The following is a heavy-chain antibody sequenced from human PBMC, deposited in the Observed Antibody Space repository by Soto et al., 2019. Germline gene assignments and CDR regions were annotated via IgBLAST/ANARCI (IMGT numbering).Heavy chain of an antibody. J-gene: IGHJ3*02. CDR3: ATAYVYDFENSNYYRDAFDI. CDR2: MYPDDSDI. Sequence: GEPLPISCKGYGYSFTTYWIGRVRQMTGKGLEWMAIMYPDDSDIRYSPSFEAHVTISADKSTSTAFLQWSSLKASDTAMYYCATAYVYDFENSNYYRDAFDIWVQGTLVTVSS. CDR1: GYSFTTYW. V-gene: IGHV5-51*01. D-gene: IGHD3-22*01.